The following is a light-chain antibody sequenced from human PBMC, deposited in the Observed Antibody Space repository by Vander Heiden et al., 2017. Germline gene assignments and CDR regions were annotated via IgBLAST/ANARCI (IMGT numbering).Light chain of an antibody. CDR1: QSISSY. V-gene: IGKV1-39*01. J-gene: IGKJ3*01. CDR3: QHSDSDPGFT. Sequence: DIQMTQSPSSLSASVGDRVAITCRASQSISSYLNWYQQKPGKAPKLLIYAASSLQRGPPSRSRRPGPGTDFTLTSSMLHPVDLTTYYCQHSDSDPGFTSGPATKVDIK. CDR2: AAS.